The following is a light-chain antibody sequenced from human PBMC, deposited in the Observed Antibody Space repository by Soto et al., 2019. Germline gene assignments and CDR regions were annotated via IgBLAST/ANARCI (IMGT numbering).Light chain of an antibody. CDR1: QSISSW. CDR3: QQYHSFPVT. V-gene: IGKV1-5*01. CDR2: HAS. Sequence: DIEMTQLHSTLSASVGDRVTITCRASQSISSWLAWYQQKPGTAPKLLIYHASTLESGVPSRFSGSGSGTEFTLTISSLQPDDFATYYCQQYHSFPVTFGQGTKVDIK. J-gene: IGKJ1*01.